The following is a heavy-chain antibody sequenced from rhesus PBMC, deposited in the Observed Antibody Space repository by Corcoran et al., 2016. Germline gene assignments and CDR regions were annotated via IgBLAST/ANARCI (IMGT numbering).Heavy chain of an antibody. J-gene: IGHJ4*01. CDR2: IYSNSEST. D-gene: IGHD6-31*01. V-gene: IGHV4S12*01. CDR1: VVSISSSTWG. Sequence: QVQLQESGPGLVKPSETLSLTCAVSVVSISSSTWGSWTRHPPGKGLEWIGGIYSNSESTNYNPSLKSRVTISKDTSKNQFPLKLSSVTAADTAVYYCARRARAGGWFDYWGQGVLVTVSS. CDR3: ARRARAGGWFDY.